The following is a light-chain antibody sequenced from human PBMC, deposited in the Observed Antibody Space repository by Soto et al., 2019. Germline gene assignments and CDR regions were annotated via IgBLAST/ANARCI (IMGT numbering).Light chain of an antibody. CDR2: DAS. CDR1: QSISSW. J-gene: IGKJ1*01. V-gene: IGKV1-5*01. Sequence: DIQMTQSPSTLSASLGDRVTITCRASQSISSWLAWYQQKPGKAPKFLIYDASTLESGVPSRFSGSGFGTEFSLTISSLQPDDFGSYYCQHMRTFGQGTKVDIK. CDR3: QHMRT.